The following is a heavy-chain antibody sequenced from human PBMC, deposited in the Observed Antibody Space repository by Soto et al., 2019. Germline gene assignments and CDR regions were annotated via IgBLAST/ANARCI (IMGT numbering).Heavy chain of an antibody. D-gene: IGHD5-18*01. CDR1: GFIFSNYW. J-gene: IGHJ4*02. CDR3: VRDVTGGYSFGC. Sequence: EVQLVESGGGLVQPGVSLRLSCAASGFIFSNYWMYWVRQAPGKGLEWVANIKLDGSEKYYVESVKGRFTISRDNARNSLYLQMNSLRAEDTAVYYCVRDVTGGYSFGCWGQGTLVTVSS. V-gene: IGHV3-7*05. CDR2: IKLDGSEK.